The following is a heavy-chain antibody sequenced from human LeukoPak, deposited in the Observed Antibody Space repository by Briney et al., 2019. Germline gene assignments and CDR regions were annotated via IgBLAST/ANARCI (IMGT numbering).Heavy chain of an antibody. Sequence: SDTLSLTCAVSGGSFTDYYWTWIRQTPGKGLEWIGEINHVETTNYNPSLKSRVTISVDTSKNQFSLKLSSVTAADTAVYYCARDLSGSYYNYYYYYMDVWGKGTTVTVSS. CDR1: GGSFTDYY. V-gene: IGHV4-34*01. J-gene: IGHJ6*03. CDR3: ARDLSGSYYNYYYYYMDV. CDR2: INHVETT. D-gene: IGHD1-26*01.